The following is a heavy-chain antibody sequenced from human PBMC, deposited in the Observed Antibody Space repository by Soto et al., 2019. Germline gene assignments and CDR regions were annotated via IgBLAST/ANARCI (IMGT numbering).Heavy chain of an antibody. CDR1: GFTFSSYA. CDR3: AILAAPALSYYYYMDV. J-gene: IGHJ6*03. D-gene: IGHD2-2*01. V-gene: IGHV3-23*01. Sequence: PGGSLRLSCAASGFTFSSYAMSWVRQAPGKGLEWVSAISGSGGSTYYADSVKGRFTISRDNSKNTLYLQMNSLRAEDTAVYYCAILAAPALSYYYYMDVWGKGTTVTVSS. CDR2: ISGSGGST.